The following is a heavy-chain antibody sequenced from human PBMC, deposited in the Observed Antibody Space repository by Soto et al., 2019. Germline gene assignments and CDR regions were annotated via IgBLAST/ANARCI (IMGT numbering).Heavy chain of an antibody. CDR1: GGSFSGYY. Sequence: QSQTLSLTCAVSGGSFSGYYWSWIRQPPGKGLEWIGEINHSGSTNYNPSLKSRVTISVDTSKNQFSLKLSSVTAADTAVYYCARSRRQLALMTNWFDPWGQGTLVTVSS. D-gene: IGHD6-6*01. CDR3: ARSRRQLALMTNWFDP. CDR2: INHSGST. J-gene: IGHJ5*02. V-gene: IGHV4-34*01.